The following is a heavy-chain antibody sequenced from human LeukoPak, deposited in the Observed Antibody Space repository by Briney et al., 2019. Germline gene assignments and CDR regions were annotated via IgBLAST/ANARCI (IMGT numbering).Heavy chain of an antibody. D-gene: IGHD3-22*01. V-gene: IGHV4-39*01. CDR1: GGSISSSSYY. CDR2: IYYSGST. J-gene: IGHJ3*02. CDR3: ANGYYPSI. Sequence: SETLSLTCTVSGGSISSSSYYWGWIRQPPGKGLQWIGSIYYSGSTYYNPSLKSRVTISVDTSKNQFSLKLGSVTAADTAVYYCANGYYPSIWGQETMVTVSS.